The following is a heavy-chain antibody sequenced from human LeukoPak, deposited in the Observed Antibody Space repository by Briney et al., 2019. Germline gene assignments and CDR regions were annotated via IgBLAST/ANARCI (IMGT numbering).Heavy chain of an antibody. D-gene: IGHD5-18*01. J-gene: IGHJ6*03. Sequence: ASVKVSCKASGYTFTSYGISWVRQAPGQGLEWMGWISAYNGNTNYAQKLQGRVTMTTDTSTSTAYMELRSLRSDDTAVYYCARARGYGPLYYSYMDVWGKGTTVTVSS. CDR1: GYTFTSYG. CDR3: ARARGYGPLYYSYMDV. CDR2: ISAYNGNT. V-gene: IGHV1-18*01.